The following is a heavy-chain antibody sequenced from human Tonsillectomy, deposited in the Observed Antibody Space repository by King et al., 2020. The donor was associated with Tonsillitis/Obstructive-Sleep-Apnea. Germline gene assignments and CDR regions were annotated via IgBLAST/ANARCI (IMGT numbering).Heavy chain of an antibody. CDR3: ARVVRDSSGYYYFDY. V-gene: IGHV3-21*01. CDR2: ISSSSSYI. J-gene: IGHJ4*02. Sequence: VQLVESGGGLVKPGGSLRLSCAASGFTFSSYSMNWVRQAPGKGLEWVSSISSSSSYIYYADSVKGQFTISRDNAKNSLYLQMNSLRAEDTAVYYCARVVRDSSGYYYFDYWGQGTLVTVSS. D-gene: IGHD3-22*01. CDR1: GFTFSSYS.